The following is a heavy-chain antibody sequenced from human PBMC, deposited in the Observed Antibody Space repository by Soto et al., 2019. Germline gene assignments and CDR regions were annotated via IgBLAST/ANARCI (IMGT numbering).Heavy chain of an antibody. CDR2: ISAHNGNT. D-gene: IGHD1-1*01. Sequence: QVHLVQSGAEVKKPGASVKVSCKGSGYAFTTYGITWVRQAPGQGLEWMGWISAHNGNTNYAQKLQGRVTVTRDTYTSTASMALRSMRSDDTAVYYCARGRYGDYWGQGALVTVSS. J-gene: IGHJ4*02. CDR1: GYAFTTYG. CDR3: ARGRYGDY. V-gene: IGHV1-18*01.